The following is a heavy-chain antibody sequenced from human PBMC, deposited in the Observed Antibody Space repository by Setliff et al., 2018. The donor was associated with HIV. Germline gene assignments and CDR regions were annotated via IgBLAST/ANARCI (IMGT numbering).Heavy chain of an antibody. J-gene: IGHJ6*04. CDR3: ARGDTTWPTQLLDV. Sequence: SETLSLTCTVSGGSISSSTYYWGWIRQPPGKGLEWVGSIYFSGSINHNPSLRSRVIMSVDKSKNQFSLRLTSVTAADTAVYYCARGDTTWPTQLLDVWGKGTTVTVSS. D-gene: IGHD2-2*01. CDR2: IYFSGSI. V-gene: IGHV4-39*07. CDR1: GGSISSSTYY.